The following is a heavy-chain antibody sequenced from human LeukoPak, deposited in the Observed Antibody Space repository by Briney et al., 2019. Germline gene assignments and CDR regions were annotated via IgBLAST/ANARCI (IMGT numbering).Heavy chain of an antibody. J-gene: IGHJ5*02. D-gene: IGHD1-1*01. CDR3: ARDWNDENWFDP. Sequence: SVKVSCKASGYTFTGYYMHWVRQAPGQGLEWMGGIIPIFGTANYAQKFQGRVTITADKSTSTAYMELSSLRSEDTAVYYCARDWNDENWFDPWGQGTLVTVSS. CDR1: GYTFTGYY. V-gene: IGHV1-69*06. CDR2: IIPIFGTA.